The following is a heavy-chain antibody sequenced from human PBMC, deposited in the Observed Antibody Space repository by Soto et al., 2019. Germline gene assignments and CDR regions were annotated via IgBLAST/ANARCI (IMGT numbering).Heavy chain of an antibody. CDR3: ARDNYYDSSGYPDY. J-gene: IGHJ4*02. CDR1: GYTFTSYG. CDR2: ISAYNGNT. Sequence: ASVKVSCKASGYTFTSYGISWVRQAPGQGLEWMGWISAYNGNTNYAQKLQGRVTMTTDTSTSTAYMELRSLRSDDTAVYYCARDNYYDSSGYPDYWGQGTLVTVSS. V-gene: IGHV1-18*01. D-gene: IGHD3-22*01.